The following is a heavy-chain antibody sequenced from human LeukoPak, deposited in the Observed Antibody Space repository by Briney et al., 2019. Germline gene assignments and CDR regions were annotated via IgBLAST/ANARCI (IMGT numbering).Heavy chain of an antibody. CDR3: AKGDFRGYYGRDQFDF. J-gene: IGHJ4*02. CDR1: GFTVNKYG. D-gene: IGHD4-17*01. CDR2: IRFDGGNE. V-gene: IGHV3-30*02. Sequence: GGSLRLSCAASGFTVNKYGMHWVRQAPGKGLEGVSFIRFDGGNEYYAESVKGRFTVSRDNSKNTLYLQMNRLRAEDSALYYCAKGDFRGYYGRDQFDFWGQGTLVTVSS.